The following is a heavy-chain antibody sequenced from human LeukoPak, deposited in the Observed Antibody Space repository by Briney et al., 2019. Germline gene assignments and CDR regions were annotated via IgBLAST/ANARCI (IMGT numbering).Heavy chain of an antibody. Sequence: GGSLRLSCAASKFTFSSYSMNWVRQAPGKGLEWVSSISSNSTYIYYADSVKGRFTISRDNAKNSLYLQMNSLRAEDTAVYYCAREGMVRGVIIYWGQGTLVTVSS. V-gene: IGHV3-21*01. D-gene: IGHD3-10*01. CDR2: ISSNSTYI. CDR1: KFTFSSYS. CDR3: AREGMVRGVIIY. J-gene: IGHJ4*02.